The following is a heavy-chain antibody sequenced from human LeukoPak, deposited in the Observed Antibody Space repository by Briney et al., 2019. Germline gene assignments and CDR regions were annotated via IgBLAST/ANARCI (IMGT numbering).Heavy chain of an antibody. V-gene: IGHV3-15*01. CDR2: IKSKTDGGTT. CDR1: GFTFSNAW. CDR3: AKTRPLDSSSWSHGDY. Sequence: GGSLRLSCAASGFTFSNAWMSWVRQAPGKGLEWVGRIKSKTDGGTTDYAAPVKGRFTISRDDSKNTLYLQMNSLKTEDTAVYYCAKTRPLDSSSWSHGDYWGQGTLVTVSS. D-gene: IGHD6-13*01. J-gene: IGHJ4*02.